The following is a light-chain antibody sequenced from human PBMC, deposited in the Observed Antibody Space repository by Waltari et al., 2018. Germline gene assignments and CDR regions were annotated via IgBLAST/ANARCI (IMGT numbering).Light chain of an antibody. V-gene: IGLV2-11*01. CDR2: NVS. CDR1: SSNVGGYNY. CDR3: CSYAGGNTYV. J-gene: IGLJ1*01. Sequence: QSALTQPRSVSGSPGQSVTIPCTGTSSNVGGYNYVFWYQHRPGKAPKLMTYNVSNRPSGGPDRFSGSKSANTASLTISGLQAEDEADYYCCSYAGGNTYVFGTGTKVTVL.